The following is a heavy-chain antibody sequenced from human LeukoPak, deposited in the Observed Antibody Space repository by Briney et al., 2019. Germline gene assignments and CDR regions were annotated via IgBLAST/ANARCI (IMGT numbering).Heavy chain of an antibody. V-gene: IGHV3-74*01. D-gene: IGHD1-14*01. CDR2: IRSDGST. CDR1: GFSFSTTW. J-gene: IGHJ3*01. CDR3: ARDWYHTLDF. Sequence: GGSLRLSCAASGFSFSTTWMHWVRQAPGKGLVWVSLIRSDGSTIYADSVKGRFTISRDNAKNTLYLQMNSLRAEDTAVCYCARDWYHTLDFWGQGTMVTVSS.